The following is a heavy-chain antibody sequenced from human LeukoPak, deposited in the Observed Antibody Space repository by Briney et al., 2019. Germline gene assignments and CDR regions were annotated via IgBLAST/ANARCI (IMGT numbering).Heavy chain of an antibody. CDR2: IYYSGST. J-gene: IGHJ4*02. CDR3: ARGPYYYDSSAYSYDY. D-gene: IGHD3-22*01. CDR1: GGSISSSSYY. V-gene: IGHV4-39*01. Sequence: SETLSLTCTVSGGSISSSSYYWGWIRQPPGKGLEWIGSIYYSGSTYYNPSLKSRVTISVDTYKNQFSLKLSSVTAADTAVYYCARGPYYYDSSAYSYDYWGQGTLVTVSS.